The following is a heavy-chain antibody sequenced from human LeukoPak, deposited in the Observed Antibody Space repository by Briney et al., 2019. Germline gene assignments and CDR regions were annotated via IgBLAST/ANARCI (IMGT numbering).Heavy chain of an antibody. CDR3: ARDRLDSSGWYLNLDS. J-gene: IGHJ4*02. Sequence: PGGSLRLSCAASGFTFSSYAMHWVRQAPGKGLEWVAAISYDGSNIYYADSVKGRFTFSRDNSKNTLYLRMNSLRAEDTAVYYCARDRLDSSGWYLNLDSWGQGTLVTVSS. V-gene: IGHV3-30-3*01. CDR1: GFTFSSYA. CDR2: ISYDGSNI. D-gene: IGHD6-19*01.